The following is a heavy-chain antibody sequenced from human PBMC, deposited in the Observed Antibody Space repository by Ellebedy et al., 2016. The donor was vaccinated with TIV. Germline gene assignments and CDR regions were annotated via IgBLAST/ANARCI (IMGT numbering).Heavy chain of an antibody. CDR3: ASSRYHYYVGNTIFAY. CDR1: GFTSSSYA. Sequence: GESLKISCAASGFTSSSYAASWVRQAPGKGLEWVAGLNANGVVIAYADSVKGRSTISRDNSKNTLYLQMNSLRPEDTAVYYCASSRYHYYVGNTIFAYWGQGTLVTVSS. D-gene: IGHD3-10*02. J-gene: IGHJ4*02. CDR2: LNANGVVI. V-gene: IGHV3-23*01.